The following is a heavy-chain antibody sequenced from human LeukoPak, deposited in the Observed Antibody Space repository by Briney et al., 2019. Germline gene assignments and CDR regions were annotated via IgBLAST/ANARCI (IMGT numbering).Heavy chain of an antibody. D-gene: IGHD3-10*01. J-gene: IGHJ4*02. V-gene: IGHV5-51*01. Sequence: GESLQISCQGSGYRFTTYWIGWVRQMPGKGLEWMGIIYPDDSDTRYSPSFQGQVTISADKSISTAYLQWSSLKASDTAMYYCAKQPTSMVRGIIITDYYFDYWGQGTLVTVSS. CDR1: GYRFTTYW. CDR2: IYPDDSDT. CDR3: AKQPTSMVRGIIITDYYFDY.